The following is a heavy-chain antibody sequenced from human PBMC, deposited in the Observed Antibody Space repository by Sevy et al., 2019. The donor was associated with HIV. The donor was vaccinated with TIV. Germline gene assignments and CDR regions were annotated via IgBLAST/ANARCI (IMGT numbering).Heavy chain of an antibody. CDR1: GFTFSTYD. CDR2: IGTLLDT. Sequence: GGSLRLSCAASGFTFSTYDMHWVRQVAGEGLEWVSGIGTLLDTYYAASVKGRFIISRDNAKNSLFLKMNGLRAGDTAIYYCARACTAAGYKSGPIDAFDVWGQGTVVTVSS. CDR3: ARACTAAGYKSGPIDAFDV. J-gene: IGHJ3*01. D-gene: IGHD6-13*01. V-gene: IGHV3-13*01.